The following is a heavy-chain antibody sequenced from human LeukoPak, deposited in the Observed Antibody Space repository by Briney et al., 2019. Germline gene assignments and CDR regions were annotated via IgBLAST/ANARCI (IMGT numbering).Heavy chain of an antibody. CDR3: ARDYYDSSGSSWFDP. CDR1: GFTFSSYD. V-gene: IGHV3-7*01. J-gene: IGHJ5*02. D-gene: IGHD3-22*01. Sequence: PGGSLRLSCAASGFTFSSYDMYWVRQAPGKGLEWVASIKPDGSEKYYLDSVKGRFTISRDNAKNSLYLQMNSLRAKDTALYYCARDYYDSSGSSWFDPWGQGTLVTVSS. CDR2: IKPDGSEK.